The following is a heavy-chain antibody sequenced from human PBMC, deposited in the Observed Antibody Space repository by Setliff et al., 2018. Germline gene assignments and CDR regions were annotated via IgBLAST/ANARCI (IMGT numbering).Heavy chain of an antibody. Sequence: PGGSLRLSCAASGFTFSTYRMHWVRQAPGKGLEWVAVIWDDGGNKYHADSVKGRFTISRDNSKNTLYLQMNSLRAEDTAVYYCAKARVGTTTYFDGWGQGTLVTVSS. V-gene: IGHV3-33*06. D-gene: IGHD1-26*01. J-gene: IGHJ4*02. CDR2: IWDDGGNK. CDR1: GFTFSTYR. CDR3: AKARVGTTTYFDG.